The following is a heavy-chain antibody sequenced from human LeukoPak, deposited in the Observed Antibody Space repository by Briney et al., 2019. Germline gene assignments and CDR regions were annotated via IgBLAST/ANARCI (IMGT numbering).Heavy chain of an antibody. J-gene: IGHJ4*02. CDR3: SRSAYYDGSGNYYDY. CDR2: ISDGGSTT. V-gene: IGHV3-74*01. D-gene: IGHD3-22*01. Sequence: GGSLRLSCAASGFTFSSYWMHWVRQAPGKGLVWVSRISDGGSTTTYADSVKGRFTISRDNAKNTLYLQMNGLRAEDTAVYYSSRSAYYDGSGNYYDYWGQGTLVTVSS. CDR1: GFTFSSYW.